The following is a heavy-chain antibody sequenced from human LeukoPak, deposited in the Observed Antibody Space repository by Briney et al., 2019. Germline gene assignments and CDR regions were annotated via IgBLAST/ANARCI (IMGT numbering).Heavy chain of an antibody. J-gene: IGHJ4*02. Sequence: PGGSLRLSCAASGFTFSSYAMSWVRQAPGKGLEWVSSIGSSGDTTYYADPVKGRFTISRDNSKNTVYLQMNSLRAEDTAVYYCAKDAPSNSSSWSGPFDYWGQGTLVTVSS. CDR2: IGSSGDTT. V-gene: IGHV3-23*01. CDR3: AKDAPSNSSSWSGPFDY. CDR1: GFTFSSYA. D-gene: IGHD6-13*01.